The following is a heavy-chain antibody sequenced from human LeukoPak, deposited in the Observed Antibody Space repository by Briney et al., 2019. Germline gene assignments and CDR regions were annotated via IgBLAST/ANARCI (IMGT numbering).Heavy chain of an antibody. CDR3: TTDPPEYYYDCSGYDY. V-gene: IGHV3-15*01. CDR2: IKSKTDGWTT. CDR1: GFTVSNAW. Sequence: GGSLRLSCAAYGFTVSNAWMSWVRQAPGKGREWVGRIKSKTDGWTTDYAAPLKRRFPISIHHSKNPLYLQINSLKTEDTAVYYCTTDPPEYYYDCSGYDYWGQGTLVTVSS. D-gene: IGHD3-22*01. J-gene: IGHJ4*02.